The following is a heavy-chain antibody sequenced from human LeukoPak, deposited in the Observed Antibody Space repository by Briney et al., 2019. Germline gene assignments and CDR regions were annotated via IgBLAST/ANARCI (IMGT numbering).Heavy chain of an antibody. CDR3: ASHLSSGWQFDFDY. D-gene: IGHD6-19*01. CDR2: IYTSGST. V-gene: IGHV4-61*02. CDR1: GGSISSGSYY. Sequence: SQTLSLTCTVSGGSISSGSYYWSWIRQPAGKGLEWIGRIYTSGSTNYNPSLKNRVTISVDTSKNQFSLKLSSVTAADTAVYYCASHLSSGWQFDFDYWGQGTLVTVSS. J-gene: IGHJ4*02.